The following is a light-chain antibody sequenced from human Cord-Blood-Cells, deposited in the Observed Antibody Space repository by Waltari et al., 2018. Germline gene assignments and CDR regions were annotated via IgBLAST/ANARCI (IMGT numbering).Light chain of an antibody. CDR3: QQYGSSPALT. Sequence: TRSPGTLSLAPGERATLSCRASQSVSSSYLAWYQQKPGQAPRLLIYGASSRATGIPDRFSGSGSGTDFTLTISRLEPEDFAVYYCQQYGSSPALTFGGGTKVEIK. CDR1: QSVSSSY. V-gene: IGKV3-20*01. J-gene: IGKJ4*01. CDR2: GAS.